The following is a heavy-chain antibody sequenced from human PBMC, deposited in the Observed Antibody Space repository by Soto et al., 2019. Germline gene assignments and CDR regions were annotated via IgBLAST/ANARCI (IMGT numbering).Heavy chain of an antibody. CDR1: GGSISSYC. CDR3: ARGVAGYDSSGYYFDAFDI. CDR2: IYYSGST. V-gene: IGHV4-59*01. J-gene: IGHJ3*02. Sequence: LEILSLTCTVSGGSISSYCWSWIRQPPGKGLEWIGYIYYSGSTNYNPSLKSRVTISVDTSKNQFSLKLSSVTAADTAVYYCARGVAGYDSSGYYFDAFDIWGQGTMVTVSS. D-gene: IGHD3-22*01.